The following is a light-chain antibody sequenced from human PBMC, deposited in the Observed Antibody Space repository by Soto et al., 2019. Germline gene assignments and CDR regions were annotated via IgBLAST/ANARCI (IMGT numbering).Light chain of an antibody. Sequence: IQLTQSPSSLSASVGDRVTITCRASQGINTFLAWYQQKPGKAPKLLIYAASTLRSGVPSRFSGSGSGTDFTLTISSLQSEDFATYYCQQLNSYPITFGQGTRLEIK. J-gene: IGKJ5*01. V-gene: IGKV1-9*01. CDR3: QQLNSYPIT. CDR1: QGINTF. CDR2: AAS.